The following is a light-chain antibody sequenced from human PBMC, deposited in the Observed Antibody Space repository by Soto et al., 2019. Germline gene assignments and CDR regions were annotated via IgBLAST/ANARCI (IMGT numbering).Light chain of an antibody. CDR2: KAS. CDR3: HQYNNWLALT. CDR1: QSISSW. J-gene: IGKJ4*01. V-gene: IGKV1-5*03. Sequence: DIQMTQSPSTLSASVGDRVTLTCRASQSISSWLAWYQQKPGKAPKLLIYKASSLESGVPSRFRGSGSGTELTLTISSLQSEDSAVYYCHQYNNWLALTFGGGTKVDIK.